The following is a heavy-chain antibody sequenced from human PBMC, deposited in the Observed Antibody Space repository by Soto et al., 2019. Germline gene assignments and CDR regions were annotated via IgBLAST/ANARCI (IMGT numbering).Heavy chain of an antibody. J-gene: IGHJ6*02. CDR3: TRVYCSTTSCFINGMDF. CDR1: GYSITSGYH. CDR2: ISHSGTT. Sequence: SETLSLTCAVAGYSITSGYHWGWIRQPPRKGLEWIGTISHSGTTYYNPSLKSRVTISIDTSKNQLSLKLTSVTAADTALYYCTRVYCSTTSCFINGMDFWGQGTMVTVSS. D-gene: IGHD2-2*01. V-gene: IGHV4-38-2*01.